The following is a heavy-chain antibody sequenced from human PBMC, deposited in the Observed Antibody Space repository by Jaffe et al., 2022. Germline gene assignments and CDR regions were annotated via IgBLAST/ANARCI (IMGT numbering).Heavy chain of an antibody. V-gene: IGHV4-39*01. J-gene: IGHJ4*02. CDR2: IYYSGST. Sequence: QLQLQESGPGLVKPSETLSLTCTVSGGSISSSSYYWGWIRQPPGKGLEWIGSIYYSGSTYYNPSLKSRVTISVDTSKNQFSLKLSSVTAADTAVYYCARQADHIVVVIDHFDYWGQGTLVTVSS. CDR1: GGSISSSSYY. CDR3: ARQADHIVVVIDHFDY. D-gene: IGHD2-21*01.